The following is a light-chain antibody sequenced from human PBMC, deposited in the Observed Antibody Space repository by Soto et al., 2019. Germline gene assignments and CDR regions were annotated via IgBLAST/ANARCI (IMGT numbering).Light chain of an antibody. CDR1: QTISSW. CDR3: QLYSSYSEA. V-gene: IGKV1-5*03. Sequence: DIQMTQSPSTLSGSVGDRVTITCRASQTISSWLAWYQQKPGKAPKLLIYKASTLKSGVPSQYSGSGSGTEFTLTISRLQADDFATYYCQLYSSYSEAFGQGTKVDIK. CDR2: KAS. J-gene: IGKJ1*01.